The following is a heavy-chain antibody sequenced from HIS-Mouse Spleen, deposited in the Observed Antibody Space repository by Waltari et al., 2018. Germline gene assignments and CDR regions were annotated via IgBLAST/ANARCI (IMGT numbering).Heavy chain of an antibody. Sequence: QLQLQESGPGLVKPSETLSLTCTVSAGPISSSRYYWGWIRQPPGKGLEWIGSIYYSGSTYYNPSLKSRVTISVDTSKNQFSLKLSSVTAADTAVYYCAREIPYSSSWYDWYFDLWGRGTLVTVSS. CDR2: IYYSGST. J-gene: IGHJ2*01. V-gene: IGHV4-39*07. CDR3: AREIPYSSSWYDWYFDL. CDR1: AGPISSSRYY. D-gene: IGHD6-13*01.